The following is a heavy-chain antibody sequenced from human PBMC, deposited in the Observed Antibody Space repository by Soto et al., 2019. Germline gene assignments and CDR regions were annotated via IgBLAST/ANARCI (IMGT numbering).Heavy chain of an antibody. J-gene: IGHJ4*02. Sequence: QVQLVQSGPEVKKPGASVKVSCKASGYTFTTYDFDWVRQAPGQGLEWMGWLNPKSGMTGSAQKFQGRVTMTRDSAISTGYMELSSLRAEDTALYYCARVAGSPDYWGQGTLVTVSS. CDR3: ARVAGSPDY. V-gene: IGHV1-8*01. D-gene: IGHD1-26*01. CDR1: GYTFTTYD. CDR2: LNPKSGMT.